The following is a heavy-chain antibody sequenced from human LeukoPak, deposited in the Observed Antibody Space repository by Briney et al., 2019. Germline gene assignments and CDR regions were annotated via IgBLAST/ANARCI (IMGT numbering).Heavy chain of an antibody. D-gene: IGHD5-12*01. CDR3: ARGLRATKPEFDY. CDR1: GGSISSGSYY. CDR2: IYTSGST. Sequence: PSQTLSRTCSVSGGSISSGSYYWSWIRQPAGKGLEWIRRIYTSGSTNYNPSLKSRVTISVDTSKNQFSLKLSSVTAADTAVYYCARGLRATKPEFDYWGQGTLVTVSS. J-gene: IGHJ4*02. V-gene: IGHV4-61*02.